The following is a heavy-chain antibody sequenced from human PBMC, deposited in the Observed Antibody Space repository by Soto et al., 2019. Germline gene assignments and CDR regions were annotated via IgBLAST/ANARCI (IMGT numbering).Heavy chain of an antibody. J-gene: IGHJ4*02. CDR2: IIPIFGTA. CDR1: GGTFSSYA. D-gene: IGHD3-3*01. Sequence: QVQLVQSGAEVKKPGSSVKVSCKASGGTFSSYAISWVRQAPGQGLEWMGGIIPIFGTANYAQKFQGRVTITADESTSTAYMELSSLRSEDTAVYYCARVDTIFGVVTNHLLDYWGQGTLVTVSS. CDR3: ARVDTIFGVVTNHLLDY. V-gene: IGHV1-69*01.